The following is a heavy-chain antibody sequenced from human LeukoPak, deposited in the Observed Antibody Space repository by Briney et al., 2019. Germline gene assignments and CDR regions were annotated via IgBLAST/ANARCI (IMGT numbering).Heavy chain of an antibody. V-gene: IGHV4-61*01. CDR1: GGSVSSGSYY. D-gene: IGHD2-8*01. CDR2: IYYSGST. CDR3: ASRYCTNGVCYMGNDY. J-gene: IGHJ4*02. Sequence: SETLSLTCSVSGGSVSSGSYYWSWIRQPPGKGLEWIGYIYYSGSTNYNPSLKSRVTISVDTSKNQFSLKLSSVTAADTAVYYCASRYCTNGVCYMGNDYWGQGTLVTVSS.